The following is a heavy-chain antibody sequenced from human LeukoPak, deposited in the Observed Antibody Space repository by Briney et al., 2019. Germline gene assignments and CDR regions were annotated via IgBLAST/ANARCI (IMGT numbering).Heavy chain of an antibody. CDR1: GGPITGSY. CDR2: IYYSGST. J-gene: IGHJ4*02. CDR3: ARHAISMRAAFDY. D-gene: IGHD2-8*01. V-gene: IGHV4-59*04. Sequence: SETLSLTCTVSGGPITGSYWSWIRQPPGKGLEWIGYIYYSGSTYYNPSLKSRVTISVDTSKNQFSLKLSSVTAADTAVYYCARHAISMRAAFDYWGQGTLVTVSS.